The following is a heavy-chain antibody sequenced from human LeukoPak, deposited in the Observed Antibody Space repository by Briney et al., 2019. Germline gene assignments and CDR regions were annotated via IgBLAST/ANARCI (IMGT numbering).Heavy chain of an antibody. CDR2: ICYSGNT. CDR3: ARSYGYVDY. D-gene: IGHD3-10*01. CDR1: GDSIISGGYC. J-gene: IGHJ4*02. V-gene: IGHV4-31*03. Sequence: SETLSLTCTVSGDSIISGGYCWSWIRQHPGKGLEWIGYICYSGNTYYNPSLKSRVTISIDTSKNHFSLRLSSVTAADTAVYYCARSYGYVDYWGQGTLVTVPS.